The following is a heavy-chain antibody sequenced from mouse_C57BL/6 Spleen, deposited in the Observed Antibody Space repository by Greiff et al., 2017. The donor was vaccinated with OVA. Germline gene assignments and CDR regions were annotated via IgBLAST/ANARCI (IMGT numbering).Heavy chain of an antibody. V-gene: IGHV5-9-1*02. J-gene: IGHJ1*03. Sequence: EVQVVESGEGLVKPGGSLKLSCAASGFTFSSYAMSWVRQTPEKRLEWVAYISSGGDYIYYADTVKGRFTISRENARNTLYLQMSRLKSEDTAKYYLTRDWSYWYFEGRGTGTTGTGPS. CDR3: TRDWSYWYFEG. CDR1: GFTFSSYA. CDR2: ISSGGDYI.